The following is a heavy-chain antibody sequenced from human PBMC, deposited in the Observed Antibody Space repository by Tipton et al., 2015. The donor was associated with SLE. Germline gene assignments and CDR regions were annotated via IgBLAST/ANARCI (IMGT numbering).Heavy chain of an antibody. D-gene: IGHD1-26*01. CDR1: GFTFDEYG. J-gene: IGHJ4*02. Sequence: SLRLSCAASGFTFDEYGMHWVRQAPGKGLEWVSGINWNGGSTGYADSVKGRFSISRDNAKNSVDLQMNSLRAEDTAFYYSARGSGIVGASEEGYWGQGTLVTVSS. CDR3: ARGSGIVGASEEGY. V-gene: IGHV3-20*04. CDR2: INWNGGST.